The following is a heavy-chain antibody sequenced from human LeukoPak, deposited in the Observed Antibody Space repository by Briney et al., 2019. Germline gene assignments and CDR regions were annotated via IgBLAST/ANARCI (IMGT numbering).Heavy chain of an antibody. CDR3: AKIRYNWNYDTGPEFDY. D-gene: IGHD1-7*01. V-gene: IGHV3-23*01. CDR2: ISGSGGST. J-gene: IGHJ4*02. CDR1: GFTFSSYA. Sequence: GGSLRLSCAASGFTFSSYAMSWVRQAPGKGLEWVSVISGSGGSTYYADSVKGRFTISRDNSKNTLYLQMNSLRAEDTAVYYCAKIRYNWNYDTGPEFDYWGQGTLVTVSS.